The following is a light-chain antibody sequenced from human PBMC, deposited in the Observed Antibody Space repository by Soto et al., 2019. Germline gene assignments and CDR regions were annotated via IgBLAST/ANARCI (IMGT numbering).Light chain of an antibody. CDR2: KDS. V-gene: IGLV3-25*02. CDR3: QSADSSGTSKV. Sequence: SYELTQPPSVSVSPGQTARITCSGDALPKQYAYWYQQKPGQAPVLVIYKDSERPSGIPERFSGYSSGTTVTLTISGVQAEDEAEYYCQSADSSGTSKVFGPGTKLTGL. J-gene: IGLJ1*01. CDR1: ALPKQY.